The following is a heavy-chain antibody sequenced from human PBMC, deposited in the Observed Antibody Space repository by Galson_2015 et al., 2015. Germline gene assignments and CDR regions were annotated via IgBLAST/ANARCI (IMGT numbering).Heavy chain of an antibody. V-gene: IGHV3-23*01. D-gene: IGHD6-13*01. J-gene: IGHJ5*02. CDR2: ISGSGGTT. CDR1: GFTSSSYA. Sequence: SLRLSCAASGFTSSSYAMSWVRQAPGKGLEWVSAISGSGGTTYYADPVKGRFTISRDNSKNTMYLQMNSLRAEDTAVYYCAKDHSSSWYHWFDPWGQGTLVTVSS. CDR3: AKDHSSSWYHWFDP.